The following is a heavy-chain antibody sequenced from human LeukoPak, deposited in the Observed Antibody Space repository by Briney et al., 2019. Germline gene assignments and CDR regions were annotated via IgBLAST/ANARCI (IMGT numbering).Heavy chain of an antibody. D-gene: IGHD6-6*01. Sequence: SQTLSLTCANSGDSVSSNSAAWNWIRQSPSRGLEWLGRTYYRSKWYTGYAGSVKSRITINPDTSKNQFSLQLNSVTPEDTAVYYCARGAARRLDYWGQGTLVTVSS. J-gene: IGHJ4*02. CDR3: ARGAARRLDY. CDR2: TYYRSKWYT. CDR1: GDSVSSNSAA. V-gene: IGHV6-1*01.